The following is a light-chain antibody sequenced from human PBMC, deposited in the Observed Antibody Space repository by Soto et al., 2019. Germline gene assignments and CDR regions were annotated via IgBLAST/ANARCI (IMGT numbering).Light chain of an antibody. J-gene: IGLJ3*02. V-gene: IGLV2-23*01. CDR2: EGS. CDR1: SSDVGSYNL. Sequence: QSVLTQPASVSGSPGQSITISCTGTSSDVGSYNLVSWYQQHPGKAPKLMIYEGSKRPSGVSNRCSGSKSGNTASLTISGLQAEDEADYYCCSYAGSSIWVFGGGTKLTVL. CDR3: CSYAGSSIWV.